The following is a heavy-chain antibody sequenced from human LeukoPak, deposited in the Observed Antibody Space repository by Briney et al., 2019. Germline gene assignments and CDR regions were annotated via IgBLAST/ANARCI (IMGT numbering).Heavy chain of an antibody. V-gene: IGHV4-59*01. D-gene: IGHD2-2*01. CDR3: ARDPSYHGGYFDY. J-gene: IGHJ4*02. CDR2: IYYSGST. CDR1: GGSINSYY. Sequence: SETLSLTCTVSGGSINSYYWSWIRQPPGKGLEWIGYIYYSGSTNYNPSLKSRVTISVDTSKYQFSLKLSSVTAADTAVYYCARDPSYHGGYFDYWGQGTLVTVSS.